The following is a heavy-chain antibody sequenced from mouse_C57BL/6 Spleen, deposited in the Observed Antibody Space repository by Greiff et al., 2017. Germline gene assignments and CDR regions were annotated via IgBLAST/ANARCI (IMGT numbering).Heavy chain of an antibody. D-gene: IGHD3-3*01. CDR1: GYTFTSYW. J-gene: IGHJ4*01. CDR3: ARAAWDSPTMDY. Sequence: VQLQQPGTELVKPGASVKLSCKASGYTFTSYWMHWVKQRPGQGLEWIGNINPSNGGTNYNEKFKSKVTLTVDKSSSPAYMQLSSLTSEDSAVYYCARAAWDSPTMDYWGQGTSDTVSS. V-gene: IGHV1-53*01. CDR2: INPSNGGT.